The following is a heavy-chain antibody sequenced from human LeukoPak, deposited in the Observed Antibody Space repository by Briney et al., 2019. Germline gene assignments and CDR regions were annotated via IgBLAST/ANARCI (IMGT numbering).Heavy chain of an antibody. D-gene: IGHD3-22*01. J-gene: IGHJ4*02. V-gene: IGHV4-59*01. Sequence: SETLSLTCTVSGGSISPYYWSWIRQPPGKGLEWIGYIYYTGSLYYNPSLRSRVTISIDTSKNHFSLILSSVTAADTAAYYCAGAPYYYDSSGYYYQFDYWGQGTLVTVSS. CDR2: IYYTGSL. CDR3: AGAPYYYDSSGYYYQFDY. CDR1: GGSISPYY.